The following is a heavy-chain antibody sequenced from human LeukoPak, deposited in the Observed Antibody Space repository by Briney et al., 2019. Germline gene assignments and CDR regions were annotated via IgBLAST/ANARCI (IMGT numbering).Heavy chain of an antibody. J-gene: IGHJ4*02. CDR2: IWYDGSKK. V-gene: IGHV3-33*01. D-gene: IGHD6-19*01. CDR1: GFTFSSYG. CDR3: ARDPGYSSGWDFDY. Sequence: GGSLRLSCGASGFTFSSYGMHWVRQAPGKGLEWVAVIWYDGSKKYYSDSVKGRFTISRDNSKNTLYLQMNNLRAEDTAVYYCARDPGYSSGWDFDYWGQGILVTVPS.